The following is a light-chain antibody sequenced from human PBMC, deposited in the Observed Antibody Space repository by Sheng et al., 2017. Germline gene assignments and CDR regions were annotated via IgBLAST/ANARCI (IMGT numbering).Light chain of an antibody. Sequence: SYDLTLPLSVSVALGQTATITCGGDNIENKNVHWYHQRPGQAPVLVIYKNINRPSGIPERFSGSNSGNTATLTISGAQAGDEGDYFCQVWDSSAAVFGPGATVTVV. J-gene: IGLJ1*01. CDR3: QVWDSSAAV. CDR1: NIENKN. V-gene: IGLV3-9*01. CDR2: KNI.